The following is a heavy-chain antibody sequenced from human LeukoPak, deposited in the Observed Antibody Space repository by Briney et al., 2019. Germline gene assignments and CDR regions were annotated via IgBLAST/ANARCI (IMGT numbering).Heavy chain of an antibody. V-gene: IGHV3-30-3*01. J-gene: IGHJ3*02. CDR1: GFTFSSYA. Sequence: GGSLRLSCAASGFTFSSYAMHWVRQAPGKGLEWVAVISYDGSNKYYADSVKGRFTISRDNSKNTLYLQMNSLRSEDTAVFYCARGGWEPDAFDIWGQGTMVTVSS. CDR2: ISYDGSNK. D-gene: IGHD1-26*01. CDR3: ARGGWEPDAFDI.